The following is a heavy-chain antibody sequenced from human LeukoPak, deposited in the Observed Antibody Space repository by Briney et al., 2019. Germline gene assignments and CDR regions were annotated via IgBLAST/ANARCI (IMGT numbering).Heavy chain of an antibody. J-gene: IGHJ4*02. Sequence: SETLSLTCTVSGGSISSYYWSWIRQPPGKGLEWIGYIYYSGSTNYNPSLKSRVTISVDTSKNQFSLKLSSVTAADTAVYYCASAGYSSSSFDYWGQGTLVTVSS. D-gene: IGHD6-6*01. CDR2: IYYSGST. V-gene: IGHV4-59*12. CDR3: ASAGYSSSSFDY. CDR1: GGSISSYY.